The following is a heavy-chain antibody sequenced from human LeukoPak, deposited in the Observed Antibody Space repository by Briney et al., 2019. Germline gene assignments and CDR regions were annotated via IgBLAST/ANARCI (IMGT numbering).Heavy chain of an antibody. D-gene: IGHD3-10*01. Sequence: GASVKVSCKVSGYTLTELSMHWVRQAPGKGLEWMGGFDPEDGETIYAQKFQGRVTITEDTSTDTAYMELSSLRSEDTAVYYCATPLYGSGSYGPDYWGQGTLVTVSS. CDR1: GYTLTELS. V-gene: IGHV1-24*01. J-gene: IGHJ4*02. CDR2: FDPEDGET. CDR3: ATPLYGSGSYGPDY.